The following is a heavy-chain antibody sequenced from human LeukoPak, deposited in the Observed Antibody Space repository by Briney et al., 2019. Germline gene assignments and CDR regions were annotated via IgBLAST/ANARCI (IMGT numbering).Heavy chain of an antibody. CDR2: ISSSSSYI. Sequence: PGGSLRLSCAASGFTFSSYSRNWVRQAPGRGLEWVSSISSSSSYIYYADSVKGRFTISRDNAKNSLYLQMNSLRAEDTAVYYCARAASRSGVMVRGVIGYWGQGTLVTVSS. D-gene: IGHD3-10*01. J-gene: IGHJ4*02. V-gene: IGHV3-21*04. CDR1: GFTFSSYS. CDR3: ARAASRSGVMVRGVIGY.